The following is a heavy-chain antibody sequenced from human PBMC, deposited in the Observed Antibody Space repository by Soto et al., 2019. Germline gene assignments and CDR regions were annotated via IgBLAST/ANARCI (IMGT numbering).Heavy chain of an antibody. J-gene: IGHJ4*02. Sequence: EVQLVESGGGLIQPGGSLRLSCAASGFTVSSNYMSWVRQAPGKGLEWVSVIYSGGSTYYADSVKGRFTISRDNSKNTLYLQMNSLRAEDTDVYYCAKGYREYSSSWFDYWGQGTLVTVSS. CDR1: GFTVSSNY. D-gene: IGHD6-13*01. V-gene: IGHV3-53*01. CDR3: AKGYREYSSSWFDY. CDR2: IYSGGST.